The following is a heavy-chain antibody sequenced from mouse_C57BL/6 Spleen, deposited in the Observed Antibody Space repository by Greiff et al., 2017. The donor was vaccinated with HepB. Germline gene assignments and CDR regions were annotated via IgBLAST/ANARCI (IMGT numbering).Heavy chain of an antibody. J-gene: IGHJ1*03. CDR1: GYTFTSYG. CDR3: GLGSSYEDFDV. CDR2: IYPRSGNT. Sequence: QVQLQQSGAELARPGASVKLSCKASGYTFTSYGISWVKQRTGQGLEWIGEIYPRSGNTYYNEKFKGKATLTADKSSSTAYMKLRSLTSEDSAVYFCGLGSSYEDFDVWGTGTTVTVAS. V-gene: IGHV1-81*01. D-gene: IGHD1-1*01.